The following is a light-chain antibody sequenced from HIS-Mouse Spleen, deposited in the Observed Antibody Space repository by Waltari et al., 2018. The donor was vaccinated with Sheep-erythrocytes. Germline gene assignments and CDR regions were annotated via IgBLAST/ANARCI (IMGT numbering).Light chain of an antibody. CDR2: EFS. CDR1: SSDVGGYNY. V-gene: IGLV2-8*01. CDR3: SSYAGSNNYV. J-gene: IGLJ1*01. Sequence: QSAPTQPPPASGSPGQSVTIACTGTSSDVGGYNYVSWYQQHPGKAPKLMIYEFSKRPSGVPDRFSGSKSGNTASLTVSGLQAEDEADYYCSSYAGSNNYVFGTGTKVTVL.